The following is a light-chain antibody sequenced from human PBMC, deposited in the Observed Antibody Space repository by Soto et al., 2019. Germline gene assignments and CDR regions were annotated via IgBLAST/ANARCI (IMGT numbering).Light chain of an antibody. Sequence: QSVLTQPPSASGTLGQRVIISCSASSSNFGSYTINWYQQLPGTAPKLLIYSNSQRPSGVPDRFSGSKSGTAASLAISGLQSEDEADYYCAAWDDSLNVRLFGGGTKVTVL. V-gene: IGLV1-44*01. CDR3: AAWDDSLNVRL. CDR2: SNS. J-gene: IGLJ2*01. CDR1: SSNFGSYT.